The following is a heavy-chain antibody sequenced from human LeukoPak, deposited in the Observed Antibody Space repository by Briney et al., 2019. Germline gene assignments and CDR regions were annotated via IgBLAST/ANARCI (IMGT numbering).Heavy chain of an antibody. CDR3: ARGLYEGYYGSGSYSLDY. Sequence: ASVKVPCKASGYTFTSYDINWVRQATGQGLEWMGWMNPNSGNTGYAQKFQGRVTMTRNTSISTAYMELSSLRSEDTAVYYCARGLYEGYYGSGSYSLDYWGQRTLVTVSS. CDR1: GYTFTSYD. J-gene: IGHJ4*02. CDR2: MNPNSGNT. V-gene: IGHV1-8*01. D-gene: IGHD3-10*01.